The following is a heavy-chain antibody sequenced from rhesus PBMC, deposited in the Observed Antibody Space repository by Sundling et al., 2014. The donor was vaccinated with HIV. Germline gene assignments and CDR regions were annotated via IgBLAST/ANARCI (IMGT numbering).Heavy chain of an antibody. D-gene: IGHD6-13*01. CDR2: IYGSGSST. V-gene: IGHV4-169*02. CDR1: GGSISTSY. Sequence: QVQLQESGPGLVKPSETLSLTCAVSGGSISTSYWSWIRQAPGKGLEWIGYIYGSGSSTNYNPSLKSRVTLSVDTSKNQFSLKLSSVTAADTAVYYCARDRIAAGRYYGLDSWGQGVVVTVSS. CDR3: ARDRIAAGRYYGLDS. J-gene: IGHJ6*01.